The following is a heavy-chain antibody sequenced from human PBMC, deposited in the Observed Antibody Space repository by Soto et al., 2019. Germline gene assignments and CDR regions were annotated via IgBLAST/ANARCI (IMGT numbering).Heavy chain of an antibody. CDR3: AKEDYDILTGYYYYFDY. Sequence: GGSLRLSCAASVFTFSSYGMHWVRQAPGKGLEWVAVISYDGSNKYYADSVKGRFTISRDNSKNTLYLQMNSLRAEDTAVYYCAKEDYDILTGYYYYFDYWGQGTLVTVSS. CDR2: ISYDGSNK. V-gene: IGHV3-30*18. CDR1: VFTFSSYG. J-gene: IGHJ4*02. D-gene: IGHD3-9*01.